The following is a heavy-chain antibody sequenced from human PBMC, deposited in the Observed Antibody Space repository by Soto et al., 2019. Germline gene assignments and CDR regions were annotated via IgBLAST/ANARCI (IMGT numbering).Heavy chain of an antibody. CDR2: IYPGDSDT. CDR3: ARLGPLWDYGDYAVGY. J-gene: IGHJ4*02. V-gene: IGHV5-51*01. CDR1: GYSFTSYW. D-gene: IGHD4-17*01. Sequence: GESLKISCKGSGYSFTSYWIGWVRQMPGKGLEWMGIIYPGDSDTRYSPSFQGQVTISADKSISTAYLQWSSLKASDTAMYYCARLGPLWDYGDYAVGYWGQGTLVTVSS.